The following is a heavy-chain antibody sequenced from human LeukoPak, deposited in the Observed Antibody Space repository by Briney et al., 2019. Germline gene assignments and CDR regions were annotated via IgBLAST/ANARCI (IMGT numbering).Heavy chain of an antibody. CDR3: ARLVLDYYGSSDDY. Sequence: SETLSLTCTVSGGSISSYYWSWIRQPPGKGLEWIGYIYYSGSTNYNPSLKSRVTISVDTSKNQFSLKLSSVTAADTAVYYCARLVLDYYGSSDDYWGQGTLVTVSS. V-gene: IGHV4-59*08. J-gene: IGHJ4*02. CDR1: GGSISSYY. CDR2: IYYSGST. D-gene: IGHD3-22*01.